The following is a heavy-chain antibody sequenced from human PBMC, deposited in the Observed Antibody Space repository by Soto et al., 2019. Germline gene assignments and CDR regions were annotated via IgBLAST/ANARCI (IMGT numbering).Heavy chain of an antibody. V-gene: IGHV1-46*01. CDR2: INPSGGST. J-gene: IGHJ3*02. CDR3: ARDNYDSSGPYAFDI. D-gene: IGHD3-22*01. CDR1: GYTFTSYY. Sequence: EASVKVSCTASGYTFTSYYMHWVRQAPGQGLEWMGIINPSGGSTSYAQKFQGRVTMTRDTSTSTVYMELSSLRSEDTAVYYCARDNYDSSGPYAFDIWGQGTMVTVSS.